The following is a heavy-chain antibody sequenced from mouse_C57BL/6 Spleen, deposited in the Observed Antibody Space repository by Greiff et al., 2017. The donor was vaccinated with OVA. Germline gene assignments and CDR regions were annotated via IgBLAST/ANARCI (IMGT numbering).Heavy chain of an antibody. CDR3: ARSGGSDQGYFDY. CDR2: IYPGDGDT. D-gene: IGHD3-1*01. V-gene: IGHV1-80*01. Sequence: QVQLKQSGAELVKPGASVKISCKASGYAFSSYWMNWVKQRPGKGLEWIGQIYPGDGDTNYNGKFKGKATLTADKSSSTAYMQLSSLTSEDSAVYFCARSGGSDQGYFDYWGQGTTLTVSS. CDR1: GYAFSSYW. J-gene: IGHJ2*01.